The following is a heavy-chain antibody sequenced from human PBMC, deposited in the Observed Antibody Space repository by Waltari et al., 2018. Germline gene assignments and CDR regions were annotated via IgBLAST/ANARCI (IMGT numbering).Heavy chain of an antibody. CDR3: ETGDGDRDAFDI. J-gene: IGHJ3*02. D-gene: IGHD4-17*01. V-gene: IGHV1-69-2*01. CDR1: GYTFTDYY. Sequence: EVPLVQSGAEVKKPGATVKISCKASGYTFTDYYMHWAQQAPGKGLEWMGGVDAEDGETIEAEKVQGRVTIAAETSTDTAYMELSRLRSEDTAVYYGETGDGDRDAFDIWGQGTMVTVSS. CDR2: VDAEDGET.